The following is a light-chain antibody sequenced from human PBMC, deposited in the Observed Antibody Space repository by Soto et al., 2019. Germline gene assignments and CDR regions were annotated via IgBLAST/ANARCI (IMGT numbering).Light chain of an antibody. CDR2: GAS. J-gene: IGKJ5*01. V-gene: IGKV3-20*01. CDR1: QSVSSSY. CDR3: QQYGSSPPLIP. Sequence: EIVLTQSPGTLSLSPGERATLSCRASQSVSSSYLAWYQQKPGQAPRLLIYGASSRATGIPDRFSGSGPGTDFTLSISRLELEDFAVYYCQQYGSSPPLIPFGQGTRLEIK.